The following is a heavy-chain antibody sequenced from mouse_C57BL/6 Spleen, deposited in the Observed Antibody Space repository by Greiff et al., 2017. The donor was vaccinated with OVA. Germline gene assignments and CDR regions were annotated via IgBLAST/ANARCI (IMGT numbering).Heavy chain of an antibody. V-gene: IGHV1-55*01. Sequence: QVQLQQPGAGLVKPGASVKMSCKASGYTFTSYWITWVKQRPGQGLEWIGDIYPGSGSTNYNEKFKSKATLTVDTSSSTAYMQLSSLTSEDSAVYYCARSPRYDYDLYYYAMDYWGQGTSVTVSS. CDR3: ARSPRYDYDLYYYAMDY. CDR2: IYPGSGST. D-gene: IGHD2-4*01. J-gene: IGHJ4*01. CDR1: GYTFTSYW.